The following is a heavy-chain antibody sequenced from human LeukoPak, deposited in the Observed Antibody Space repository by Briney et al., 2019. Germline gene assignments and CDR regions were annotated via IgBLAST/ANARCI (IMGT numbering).Heavy chain of an antibody. J-gene: IGHJ4*02. V-gene: IGHV6-1*01. D-gene: IGHD3-10*01. CDR1: GDSFSSNSAA. CDR3: AREGYYYGSGSLDY. Sequence: SQTLSLTCAISGDSFSSNSAAWHWLRQSPSRGLEWLGRTYYRSKLYKDYAGSVKSRISNNPDTSKNQFSLQLKSVTPEDTAVYYCAREGYYYGSGSLDYWGQGTLVTVSS. CDR2: TYYRSKLYK.